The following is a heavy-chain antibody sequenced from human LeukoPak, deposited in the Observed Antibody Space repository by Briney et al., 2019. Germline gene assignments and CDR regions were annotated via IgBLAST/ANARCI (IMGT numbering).Heavy chain of an antibody. CDR3: VRGRNPDGFKEDAFDL. CDR2: IYPVDSNI. Sequence: GESLKISCRASGYTFSTYWIGWVRQLPGKGLEWMVMIYPVDSNIKYSPSFKGQVTISADKSTSTAYVQWNSLKASATALYYCVRGRNPDGFKEDAFDLWGQGTMVTV. D-gene: IGHD5-24*01. V-gene: IGHV5-51*01. J-gene: IGHJ3*01. CDR1: GYTFSTYW.